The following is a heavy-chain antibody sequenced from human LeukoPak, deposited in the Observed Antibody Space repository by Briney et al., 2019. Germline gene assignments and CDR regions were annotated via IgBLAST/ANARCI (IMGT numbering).Heavy chain of an antibody. V-gene: IGHV4-59*01. D-gene: IGHD3-22*01. CDR2: IYYSGST. Sequence: SETLSLTCTVSGGSISSYYWSWIRQPPGKGLEWIGYIYYSGSTNYSPSLKSRVTISVDTSKNQFSLKLSSVTAADTAVYYCAREGDYDSSGYSPYYFDYWGQGTLVTVSS. J-gene: IGHJ4*02. CDR1: GGSISSYY. CDR3: AREGDYDSSGYSPYYFDY.